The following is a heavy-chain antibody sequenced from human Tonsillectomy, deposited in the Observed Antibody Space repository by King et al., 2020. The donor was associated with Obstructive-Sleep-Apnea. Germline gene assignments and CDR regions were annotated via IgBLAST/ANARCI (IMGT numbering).Heavy chain of an antibody. J-gene: IGHJ4*02. CDR2: ISSSSSYI. Sequence: VQLVESGGGLVKPGGSLRLSCAASGFTFSSYSMNWVRQAPGKGLEWVSSISSSSSYIYYADSVKVRFTISRDNAKNSLYLQMNSLRAEDTAVYYCARVKWELRGATTGPLHYWGQGTLVTVSS. CDR3: ARVKWELRGATTGPLHY. D-gene: IGHD1-26*01. CDR1: GFTFSSYS. V-gene: IGHV3-21*01.